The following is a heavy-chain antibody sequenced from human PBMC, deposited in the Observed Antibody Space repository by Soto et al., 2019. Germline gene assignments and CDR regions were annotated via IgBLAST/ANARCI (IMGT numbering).Heavy chain of an antibody. V-gene: IGHV3-64D*08. J-gene: IGHJ4*02. CDR2: ISSNGGST. D-gene: IGHD6-19*01. CDR3: VKDRRLYDRYSSGWYGDY. CDR1: GFTFSSYA. Sequence: GGSLRLSCSASGFTFSSYAMHWVRQAPGKGLEYVSAISSNGGSTYYADSVKGRFTISRDNSKNTLYLQMSSLRAEDTAVYYCVKDRRLYDRYSSGWYGDYWGQGTLVTVSS.